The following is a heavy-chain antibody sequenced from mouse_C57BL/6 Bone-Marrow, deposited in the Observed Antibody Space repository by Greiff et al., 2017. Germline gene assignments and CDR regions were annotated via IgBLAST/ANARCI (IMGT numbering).Heavy chain of an antibody. CDR1: GYTFTSYW. J-gene: IGHJ2*01. V-gene: IGHV1-64*01. D-gene: IGHD1-1*01. CDR3: ACSYYVSSFDY. Sequence: QVQLQQPGAELVKPGASVKLSCKASGYTFTSYWMHWVKQRPGQGLEWIGMIHPNSGSTNYNEKFKSKATLTVDKSSSTAYMQLSSLTSEDSAVYYCACSYYVSSFDYWGQGTTLTVSS. CDR2: IHPNSGST.